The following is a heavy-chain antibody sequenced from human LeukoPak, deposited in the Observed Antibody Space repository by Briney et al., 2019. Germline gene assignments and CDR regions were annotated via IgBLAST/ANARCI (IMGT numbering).Heavy chain of an antibody. CDR1: GFTFDNYA. D-gene: IGHD3-9*01. J-gene: IGHJ6*03. CDR2: ISRNGGST. Sequence: QPGGSLRLSCAASGFTFDNYAIHWVRQAPGKGLEYVSAISRNGGSTFYTNSVKGRFTISRDNSNNMLYLQMGSLRAEDAAVYYCARDGNILTGYTYYYYYYMDVWGKGTTVTVSS. CDR3: ARDGNILTGYTYYYYYYMDV. V-gene: IGHV3-64*01.